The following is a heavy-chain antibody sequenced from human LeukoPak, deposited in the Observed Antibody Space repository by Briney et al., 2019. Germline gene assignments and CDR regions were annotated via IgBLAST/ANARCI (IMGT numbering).Heavy chain of an antibody. D-gene: IGHD4-17*01. CDR2: IYSSGST. CDR1: DGSISSYY. J-gene: IGHJ4*02. V-gene: IGHV4-4*07. CDR3: ARGPWMTTVTTGRGLDF. Sequence: SETLSLTCTVSDGSISSYYWSWIRQPAGKGLEWIGRIYSSGSTNYNPSLNSRVTMSVDTSKNQFSLKLSSVTAADTAVYYCARGPWMTTVTTGRGLDFWGQGTLVTVSS.